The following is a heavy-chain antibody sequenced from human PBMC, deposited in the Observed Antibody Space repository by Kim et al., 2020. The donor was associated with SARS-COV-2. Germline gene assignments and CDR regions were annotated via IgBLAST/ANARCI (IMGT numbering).Heavy chain of an antibody. CDR1: GFALRSYS. CDR2: ISNSGSII. CDR3: ARDTTRLYHYGIDV. J-gene: IGHJ6*02. V-gene: IGHV3-48*01. Sequence: GGSLRLSCAVSGFALRSYSMNWVRQAPGKGLEWVSYISNSGSIIYYADSVKGRFTISRDTAENSLYLQMNSLRAVDSAGYYCARDTTRLYHYGIDVWGQGATVTVPS. D-gene: IGHD2-15*01.